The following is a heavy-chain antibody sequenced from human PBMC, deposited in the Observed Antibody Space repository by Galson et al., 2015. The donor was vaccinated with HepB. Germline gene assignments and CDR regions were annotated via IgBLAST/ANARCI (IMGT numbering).Heavy chain of an antibody. D-gene: IGHD3-3*01. CDR3: ARGGYDFWSGVPGYYYYGMDV. Sequence: SVKVSCKASGGTFSSYAISWVRQAPGQGLEWMGGIIPIFGTANYAQKFQGRVTITADKSTSTAYMELSSLRSEDTAVYYCARGGYDFWSGVPGYYYYGMDVWGQGTTVTVSS. CDR2: IIPIFGTA. V-gene: IGHV1-69*06. J-gene: IGHJ6*02. CDR1: GGTFSSYA.